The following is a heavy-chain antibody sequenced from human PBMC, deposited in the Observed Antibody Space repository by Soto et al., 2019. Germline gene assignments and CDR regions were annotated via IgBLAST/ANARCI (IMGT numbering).Heavy chain of an antibody. Sequence: SETLSLTFKVSGLSISSYYSRWYRQPPGKELEWIGYKYYSGSTNYNPSLKSRVTISVDTSKNQFSLRLSSVTAADTAVYYCARGGWSMDVWGQGTTVTVSS. J-gene: IGHJ6*02. V-gene: IGHV4-59*01. CDR3: ARGGWSMDV. CDR1: GLSISSYY. CDR2: KYYSGST. D-gene: IGHD2-15*01.